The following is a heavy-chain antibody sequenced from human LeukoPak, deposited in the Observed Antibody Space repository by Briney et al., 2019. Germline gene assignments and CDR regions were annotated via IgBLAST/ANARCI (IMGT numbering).Heavy chain of an antibody. J-gene: IGHJ4*02. CDR1: GVSFNDYY. CDR2: INHSGYT. Sequence: SETLSLTCAVSGVSFNDYYWSWVRQTPGKGLEWIGEINHSGYTNDSPSLKSRVTLSIDTSREQFSLNLRSVTVADSGIYYCTRMTTGHDYWGQGTLVTVSS. CDR3: TRMTTGHDY. V-gene: IGHV4-34*01. D-gene: IGHD4-17*01.